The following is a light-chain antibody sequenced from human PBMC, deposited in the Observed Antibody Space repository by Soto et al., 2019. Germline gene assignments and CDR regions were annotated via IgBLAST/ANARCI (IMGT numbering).Light chain of an antibody. Sequence: DIQMTQSPSSLSASVGDRVTLTCRASQGISNSLAWYQQKPGKVPKLLIYGTSTLESGVPSRFSGSGSGTDFTLTISRLEPEDVATYYCQKYNSAPFTFGPGTKVDMK. V-gene: IGKV1-27*01. CDR1: QGISNS. J-gene: IGKJ3*01. CDR3: QKYNSAPFT. CDR2: GTS.